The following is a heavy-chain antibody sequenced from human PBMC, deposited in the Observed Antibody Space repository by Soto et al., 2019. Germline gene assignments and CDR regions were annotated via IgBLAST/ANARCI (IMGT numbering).Heavy chain of an antibody. CDR1: GGCISSYY. CDR2: IYYSGST. V-gene: IGHV4-59*01. Sequence: PSETLSLTCTVSGGCISSYYWSWIRQPPGKGLEWIGYIYYSGSTNYNPSLKSRVTISVDTSKNQFSLKLSSVTAADTAVYSCARDRTADEKRHYYYYGMDVWGQGTTVTVSS. J-gene: IGHJ6*02. CDR3: ARDRTADEKRHYYYYGMDV. D-gene: IGHD5-18*01.